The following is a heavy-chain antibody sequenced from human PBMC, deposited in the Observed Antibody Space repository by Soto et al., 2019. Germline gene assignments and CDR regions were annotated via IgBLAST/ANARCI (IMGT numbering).Heavy chain of an antibody. V-gene: IGHV1-69*01. CDR3: ATRIAAAGRGYYYYGMDV. CDR2: IIPIFGTA. Sequence: QVQLVQSGAEVKKPGSSVKVSCKASGGTFSSYAISWVRQAPGQGLGWMGGIIPIFGTANYAQKFQGRVTITADESTSTAYMELSSLRSEDTAVYYCATRIAAAGRGYYYYGMDVWGQGTTVTVSS. J-gene: IGHJ6*02. D-gene: IGHD6-13*01. CDR1: GGTFSSYA.